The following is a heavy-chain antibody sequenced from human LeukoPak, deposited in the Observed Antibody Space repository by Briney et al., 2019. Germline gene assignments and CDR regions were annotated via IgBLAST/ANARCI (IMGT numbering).Heavy chain of an antibody. CDR3: ARVSAMVRGVIISYYMDV. CDR2: INPSGGST. V-gene: IGHV1-46*01. D-gene: IGHD3-10*01. J-gene: IGHJ6*03. CDR1: GYTFTSYY. Sequence: ASVKVSCKASGYTFTSYYMHWVRQAPGQGLEWMGIINPSGGSTSYAQKFQGRVTMTRDMSTSTVYMELSSLRSEDTAVYYCARVSAMVRGVIISYYMDVWGKGTTVTISS.